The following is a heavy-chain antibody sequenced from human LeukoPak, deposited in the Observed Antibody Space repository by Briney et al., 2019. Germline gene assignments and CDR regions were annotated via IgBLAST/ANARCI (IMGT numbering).Heavy chain of an antibody. CDR3: ARLVRAHSSGRLWFDP. J-gene: IGHJ5*02. D-gene: IGHD6-19*01. Sequence: SETLSLTCTVSGGSISSYYWSWIRQPPGKGLEWIGYIYYSGSTNYNPSLKSRVTISVDTSKNQFSLKLSSVTAADTAVYYCARLVRAHSSGRLWFDPWGQGTLVTISS. V-gene: IGHV4-59*08. CDR2: IYYSGST. CDR1: GGSISSYY.